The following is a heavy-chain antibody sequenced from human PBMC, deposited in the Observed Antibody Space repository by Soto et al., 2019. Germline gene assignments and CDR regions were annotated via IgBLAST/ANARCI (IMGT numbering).Heavy chain of an antibody. V-gene: IGHV3-48*01. Sequence: GGSLRLSCAASGFTFSSYSMNWVRQAPGKGLEWVSYISSSSSTIYYADSVKGRFTISRDNSKNTLYLQMNSLRAEDTAVYYCARDQRNWNFYFDYWGQGTLVTVSS. D-gene: IGHD1-7*01. CDR2: ISSSSSTI. J-gene: IGHJ4*02. CDR3: ARDQRNWNFYFDY. CDR1: GFTFSSYS.